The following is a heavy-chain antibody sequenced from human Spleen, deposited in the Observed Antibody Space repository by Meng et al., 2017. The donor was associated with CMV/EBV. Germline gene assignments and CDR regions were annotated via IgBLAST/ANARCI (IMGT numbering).Heavy chain of an antibody. CDR2: INPNSGGT. V-gene: IGHV1-2*02. CDR1: GYTFTGCY. Sequence: KVSCKASGYTFTGCYMHWVRQAPGQGLEWMGWINPNSGGTNYAQRFQGRVTMTRDTSISTAYMELSRLRSDDTAVYYCARGRVGATKWWGQGTLVTVSS. CDR3: ARGRVGATKW. D-gene: IGHD1-26*01. J-gene: IGHJ4*02.